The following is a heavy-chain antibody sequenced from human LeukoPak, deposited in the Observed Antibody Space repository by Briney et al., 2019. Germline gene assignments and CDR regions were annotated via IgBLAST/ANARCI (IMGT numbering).Heavy chain of an antibody. Sequence: SETLSLTCAVYGGSFSGYYWGWIRQPPGKGLEWIGEINHSGSTNYNPSLKSRVTISVDTSKNQFSLKLSSVTAADTAVYYCARGRFSSSWYGSGRAVYYFDYWGQGTLVTVSS. CDR3: ARGRFSSSWYGSGRAVYYFDY. CDR1: GGSFSGYY. CDR2: INHSGST. V-gene: IGHV4-34*01. J-gene: IGHJ4*02. D-gene: IGHD6-13*01.